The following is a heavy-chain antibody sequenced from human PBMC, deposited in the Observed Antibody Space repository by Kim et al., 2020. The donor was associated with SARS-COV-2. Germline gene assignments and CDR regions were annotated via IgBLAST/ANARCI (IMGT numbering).Heavy chain of an antibody. CDR3: ARGYGGSGSYPFDP. J-gene: IGHJ5*02. CDR2: INHSGST. CDR1: GGSFSGYY. Sequence: SETLSLTCAVYGGSFSGYYWSWIRQPPGKGLEWIGEINHSGSTNYNPSLKSRVTISVDTSKNQFSLKLSSVTAADTAVYYCARGYGGSGSYPFDPWGQGTLVTVSS. V-gene: IGHV4-34*01. D-gene: IGHD3-10*01.